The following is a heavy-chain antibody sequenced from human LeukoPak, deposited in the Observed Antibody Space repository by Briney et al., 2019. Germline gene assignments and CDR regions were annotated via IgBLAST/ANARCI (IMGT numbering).Heavy chain of an antibody. CDR2: INCYNGNT. CDR3: ARAYGSGNYYKLPADY. J-gene: IGHJ4*02. V-gene: IGHV1-18*01. CDR1: GYTFSTYG. Sequence: ASVKVSCKASGYTFSTYGVSWVRQAPGQGLEWMGWINCYNGNTNYAQKLQGRVTMTSDTSASTAYMELRSLRSDDTAVYYCARAYGSGNYYKLPADYWGQGTLVTVSS. D-gene: IGHD3-10*01.